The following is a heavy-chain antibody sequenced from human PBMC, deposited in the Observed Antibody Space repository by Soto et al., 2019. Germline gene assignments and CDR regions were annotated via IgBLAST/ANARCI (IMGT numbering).Heavy chain of an antibody. CDR2: IIPIFGSA. J-gene: IGHJ6*02. CDR1: GGTLSSYA. Sequence: QVQLVQSGAEVKKPGSSVKVSCKAPGGTLSSYAINWVRQAPGQGLEWMGGIIPIFGSANYAPKFQGRVTISADESTSTAFMEVSSLRSEDTPVYYCAGTREIPYYHGMDVWGQGTTVTVSS. V-gene: IGHV1-69*01. D-gene: IGHD2-2*02. CDR3: AGTREIPYYHGMDV.